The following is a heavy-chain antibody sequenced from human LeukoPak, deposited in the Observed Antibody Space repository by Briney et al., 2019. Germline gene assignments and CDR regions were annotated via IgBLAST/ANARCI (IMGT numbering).Heavy chain of an antibody. Sequence: PSETLSLTCAVYGGSFSGYYWSWIRQPPGKGLEWIGYIYYSGSTNYNPSLKSRVTISVDTSKNQFSLKLSSVTAADTAVYYCAREEGYWGQGTLVTVSS. J-gene: IGHJ4*02. V-gene: IGHV4-59*01. CDR2: IYYSGST. CDR1: GGSFSGYY. CDR3: AREEGY.